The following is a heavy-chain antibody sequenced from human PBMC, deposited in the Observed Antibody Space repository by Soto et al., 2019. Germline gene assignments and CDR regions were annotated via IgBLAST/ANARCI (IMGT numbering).Heavy chain of an antibody. CDR2: MNPNSGNT. V-gene: IGHV1-8*01. Sequence: GASVKVSCKASGYTFTSYDINWVRQATGQGLEWMGWMNPNSGNTGYAQKFQGRVTMTRNTSISTAYMELSSLRSEDTAVYYCARDRLWLGDVTFDYWGQGTLVTVSS. J-gene: IGHJ4*02. D-gene: IGHD3-10*01. CDR3: ARDRLWLGDVTFDY. CDR1: GYTFTSYD.